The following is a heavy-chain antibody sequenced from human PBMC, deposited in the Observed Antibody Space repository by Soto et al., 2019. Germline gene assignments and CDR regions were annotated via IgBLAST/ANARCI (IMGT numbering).Heavy chain of an antibody. CDR3: ASLPYGSGYYYDY. CDR1: GFTVSSSY. CDR2: IYTGGGT. V-gene: IGHV3-53*01. D-gene: IGHD3-22*01. Sequence: GGSLRLSCSASGFTVSSSYMSWVRQAPGKGLECVSVIYTGGGTYYADSAKGRFTVSRDNSKNTLYLQMNSLRAEDTAVYYCASLPYGSGYYYDYWGQGTLVTVSS. J-gene: IGHJ4*02.